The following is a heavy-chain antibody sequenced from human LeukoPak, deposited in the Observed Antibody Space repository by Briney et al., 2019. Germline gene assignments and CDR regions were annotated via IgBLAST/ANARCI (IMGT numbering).Heavy chain of an antibody. CDR1: GFTFSSYG. CDR3: ARDRDDYDAFDI. D-gene: IGHD5-12*01. V-gene: IGHV3-7*01. CDR2: IKQDGSEK. J-gene: IGHJ3*02. Sequence: GGSLRLSCAASGFTFSSYGMHWVRQAPGKGLEWVANIKQDGSEKYYVDSVKGRFTISRDNAKNSLYLQMNSLRAEDTAVYYCARDRDDYDAFDIWGQGTMVTVSS.